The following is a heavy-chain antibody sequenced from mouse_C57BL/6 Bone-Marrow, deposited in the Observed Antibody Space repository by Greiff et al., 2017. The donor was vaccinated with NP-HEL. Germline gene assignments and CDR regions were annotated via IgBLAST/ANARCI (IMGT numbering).Heavy chain of an antibody. V-gene: IGHV1-55*01. CDR1: GYTFTSYW. J-gene: IGHJ1*03. CDR3: ARGKARYGSSYVEYFDV. D-gene: IGHD1-1*01. Sequence: VQLQQPGAELVKPGASVKMSCKASGYTFTSYWITWVKQRPGQGLEWIGDIYPGSGSTNYNEKFKSKATLTVDTSSSTAYMQLSSLTSEDSAVYYCARGKARYGSSYVEYFDVWGTGTTVTVSS. CDR2: IYPGSGST.